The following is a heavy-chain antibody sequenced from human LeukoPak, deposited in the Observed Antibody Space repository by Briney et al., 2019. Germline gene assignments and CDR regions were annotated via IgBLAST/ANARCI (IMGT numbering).Heavy chain of an antibody. CDR1: GFAFIDYD. J-gene: IGHJ4*02. CDR3: ARGGIQVSGIDEFDY. V-gene: IGHV3-13*01. Sequence: GGSLRLSCAASGFAFIDYDMHWVRQVIGKGLEWVSAIGIRGDTHYSGSVKGRFTISRENAESSLYLQMNSLRAEDTAVYYCARGGIQVSGIDEFDYWGQGILVTVSS. D-gene: IGHD6-19*01. CDR2: IGIRGDT.